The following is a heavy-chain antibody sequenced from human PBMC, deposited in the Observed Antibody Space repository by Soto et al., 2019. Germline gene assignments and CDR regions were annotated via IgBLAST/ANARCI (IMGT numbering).Heavy chain of an antibody. CDR1: GGSISSDSYY. CDR2: ISYSGST. D-gene: IGHD1-26*01. CDR3: ARGLLGTFDY. Sequence: SETLSLTCTVSGGSISSDSYYWGWIRQSPEKGLEWIASISYSGSTNYNPSLKSRVTISVDTSKNQFSLKLSSVTAADTAVYYCARGLLGTFDYWGQGTLVTVSS. V-gene: IGHV4-39*07. J-gene: IGHJ4*02.